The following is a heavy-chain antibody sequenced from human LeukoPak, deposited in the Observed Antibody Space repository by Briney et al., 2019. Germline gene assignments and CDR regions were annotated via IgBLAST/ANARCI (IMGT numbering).Heavy chain of an antibody. J-gene: IGHJ6*03. CDR2: ISSSGSTI. V-gene: IGHV3-48*03. CDR3: ARELWDYYMDV. Sequence: GGSLRLSCAASGFTFSSYEMNWVRQAPGKGLEWVSYISSSGSTIYYPDSVKGRFTISRDNAKNSLYLQMNSLRAEDTAVYYCARELWDYYMDVWGKGTTVTVSS. D-gene: IGHD2-21*01. CDR1: GFTFSSYE.